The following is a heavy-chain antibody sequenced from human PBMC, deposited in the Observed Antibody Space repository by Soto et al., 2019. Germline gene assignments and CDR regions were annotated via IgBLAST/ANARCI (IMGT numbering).Heavy chain of an antibody. CDR3: AKAPISLDGSGYYFASFDY. CDR2: LSGSGSGS. CDR1: GFTFSRYA. Sequence: DVQLLKSGGALVQLGGSLRLSCAASGFTFSRYAMNWVRQAPGKGLEWVSTLSGSGSGSYYPDSLRGRFTISRDNSKNTLYLQMNNLRAEDTAVYYCAKAPISLDGSGYYFASFDYWGHGTRVTVSS. D-gene: IGHD3-22*01. V-gene: IGHV3-23*01. J-gene: IGHJ4*01.